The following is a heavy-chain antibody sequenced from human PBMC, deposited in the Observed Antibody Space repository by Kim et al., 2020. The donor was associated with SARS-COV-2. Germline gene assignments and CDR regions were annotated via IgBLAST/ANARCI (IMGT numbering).Heavy chain of an antibody. D-gene: IGHD4-4*01. CDR2: IYYSGST. CDR3: ARDHWVGDYSNYEGSPGYYYYGMDV. CDR1: GGSISSYY. V-gene: IGHV4-59*01. J-gene: IGHJ6*02. Sequence: SETLSLTCTVSGGSISSYYWSWIRQPPGKGLEWIGYIYYSGSTNYNPSLKSRVTISVDTSKNQFSLKLSSVTAADTAVYYCARDHWVGDYSNYEGSPGYYYYGMDVWDQGATVTVSS.